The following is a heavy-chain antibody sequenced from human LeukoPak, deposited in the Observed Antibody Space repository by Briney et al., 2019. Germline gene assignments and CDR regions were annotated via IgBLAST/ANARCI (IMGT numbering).Heavy chain of an antibody. V-gene: IGHV3-30*02. CDR2: IRYDANNK. J-gene: IGHJ4*02. CDR1: GFIFSTYG. Sequence: PGGSLRLSCAASGFIFSTYGMHWVRQAPGKGLEWVAFIRYDANNKYYADSVKGRFTISRDNSKNTLYLQMNSLRAEDTAVYYCAKLVGMDYDFWSGTVDYWGQGTLVTVSS. D-gene: IGHD3-3*01. CDR3: AKLVGMDYDFWSGTVDY.